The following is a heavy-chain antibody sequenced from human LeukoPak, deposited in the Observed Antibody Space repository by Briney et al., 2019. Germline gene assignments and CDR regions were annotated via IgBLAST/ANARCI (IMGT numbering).Heavy chain of an antibody. CDR1: GGSISSYY. CDR3: ARDIDETAMVFKSFDN. Sequence: SETLSLTCTVSGGSISSYYWSWIRQPPGKGLEWIGYIYYSGSTNYNPSLKSRVTISIDTSKNQFSLKLNSVTAADTAVYYCARDIDETAMVFKSFDNWGQGTLVTVSS. CDR2: IYYSGST. D-gene: IGHD5-18*01. J-gene: IGHJ4*02. V-gene: IGHV4-59*12.